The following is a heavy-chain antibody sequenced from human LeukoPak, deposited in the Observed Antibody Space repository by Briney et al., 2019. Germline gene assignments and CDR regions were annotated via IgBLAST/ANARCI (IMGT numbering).Heavy chain of an antibody. CDR1: GYTFTGYY. Sequence: ASVKVSCKASGYTFTGYYMHWVRQAPGQALEWMGRINPNSGGTNYAQKFQGRVTMTRDTSISTAYMELSRLRSDDTAVYYCLVATTGSYYYYYMDVWGKGTTVTVSS. D-gene: IGHD2-15*01. CDR3: LVATTGSYYYYYMDV. V-gene: IGHV1-2*06. J-gene: IGHJ6*03. CDR2: INPNSGGT.